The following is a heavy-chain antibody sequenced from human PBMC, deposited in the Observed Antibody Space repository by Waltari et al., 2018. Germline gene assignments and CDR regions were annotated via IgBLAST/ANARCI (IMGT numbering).Heavy chain of an antibody. Sequence: VQLVQSGAEVKKPGASVKDSCKVSGYTLTELSRHWVRQAPGKGLEWMGVFDPEDGETIYAQKFQGRGTMTADPSRGTAYIGLSSLRSEDTAGYYCATNLIVGGPRCACDIWGQWTMVTVSS. V-gene: IGHV1-24*01. CDR2: FDPEDGET. J-gene: IGHJ3*02. D-gene: IGHD1-26*01. CDR1: GYTLTELS. CDR3: ATNLIVGGPRCACDI.